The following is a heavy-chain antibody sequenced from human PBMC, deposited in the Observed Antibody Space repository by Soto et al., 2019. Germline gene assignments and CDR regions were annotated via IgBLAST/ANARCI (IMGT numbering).Heavy chain of an antibody. CDR3: ANSGDSWGSYTGVYFDF. CDR2: ISGSGGSL. D-gene: IGHD3-16*01. V-gene: IGHV3-23*01. CDR1: GFTFNRYA. J-gene: IGHJ4*02. Sequence: GGSLRLSCVASGFTFNRYALTWVRQAPGKGLEWVAAISGSGGSLYYAGSVKGRFTISRDNSKYTVYLDMNSLRVEDSAVYYCANSGDSWGSYTGVYFDFWGQGTLVTVSS.